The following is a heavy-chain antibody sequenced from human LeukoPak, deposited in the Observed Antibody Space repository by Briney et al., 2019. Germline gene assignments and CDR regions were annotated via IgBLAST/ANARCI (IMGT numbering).Heavy chain of an antibody. CDR2: IYHSGST. CDR1: GGSISSSNW. D-gene: IGHD4-23*01. J-gene: IGHJ3*02. V-gene: IGHV4-4*02. Sequence: PSETLSLTCAVSGGSISSSNWWSWVRQPPGKGLEWIGEIYHSGSTNYNPSLKSRVTISVDKSKNQFSLKLSSVTAADTAVYYCAREGHDYGGTERSENDAFDIWGQGTMVTVSS. CDR3: AREGHDYGGTERSENDAFDI.